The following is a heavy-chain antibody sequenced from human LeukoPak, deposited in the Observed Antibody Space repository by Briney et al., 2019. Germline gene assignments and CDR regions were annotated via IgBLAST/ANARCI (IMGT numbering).Heavy chain of an antibody. J-gene: IGHJ4*02. Sequence: SETLSLTCTVSGGSISRYYWSWIRQPPGKGLEWIGYIYYSGSTNYNPSLKSRVTISLDTSKNQFSLKLSSVTAADTAVYYCASARDAYNYYYFDYWGQGTLVTVSS. V-gene: IGHV4-59*01. CDR1: GGSISRYY. CDR3: ASARDAYNYYYFDY. D-gene: IGHD5-24*01. CDR2: IYYSGST.